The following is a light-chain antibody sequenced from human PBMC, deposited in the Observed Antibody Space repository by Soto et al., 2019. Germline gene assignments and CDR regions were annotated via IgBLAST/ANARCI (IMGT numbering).Light chain of an antibody. CDR3: CSYAGSSTFHYA. J-gene: IGLJ1*01. V-gene: IGLV2-23*02. CDR2: EVS. CDR1: SRNDGSYNL. Sequence: QSALTQPSSGSGFHGQSSTISCTGTSRNDGSYNLVSWYQQHPSKAPKVMIYEVSKRHSGGSNGSSGSKSGNTASLTISGLQAEDGADYYCCSYAGSSTFHYAFGTGTKVTV.